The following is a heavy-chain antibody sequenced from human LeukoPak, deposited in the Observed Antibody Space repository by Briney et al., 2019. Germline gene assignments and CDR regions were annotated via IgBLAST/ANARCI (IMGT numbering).Heavy chain of an antibody. CDR3: AKEANVYDILTGAHY. CDR1: GFTFSSYG. CDR2: ISYDGSNK. J-gene: IGHJ4*02. D-gene: IGHD3-9*01. Sequence: PGGSLRLSCAASGFTFSSYGMHWVRQAPGKGLEWVAVISYDGSNKYYADSVKGRFTISRDNSKNTLYLQMNSLRAEDTAVYYCAKEANVYDILTGAHYWGQGTLVTVSS. V-gene: IGHV3-30*18.